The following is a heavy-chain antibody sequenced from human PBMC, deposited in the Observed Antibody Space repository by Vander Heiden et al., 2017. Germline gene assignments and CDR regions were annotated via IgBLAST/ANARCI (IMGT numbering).Heavy chain of an antibody. J-gene: IGHJ4*02. Sequence: EVQLVESGGGLVKPGRSLRLSCEASGFTFGDYAMSWFRQAPGKGLEWVGFIRSKAFPGTTEYAASVKGRFTISRDNSKSIAYLQMNSLRTEDTAVYYCSRDDITGGSGVRYWGQGTLVTVSS. CDR1: GFTFGDYA. D-gene: IGHD1-20*01. CDR3: SRDDITGGSGVRY. V-gene: IGHV3-49*05. CDR2: IRSKAFPGTT.